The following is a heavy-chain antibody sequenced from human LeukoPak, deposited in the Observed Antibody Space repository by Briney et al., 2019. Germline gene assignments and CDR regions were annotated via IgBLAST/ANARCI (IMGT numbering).Heavy chain of an antibody. CDR2: INPNSGGT. J-gene: IGHJ3*02. V-gene: IGHV1-2*02. CDR3: ARDSGHSSSDDAFDI. Sequence: GASVKVSCKASGYTFTGYYMHWVRQAPGQGLEWMGWINPNSGGTNYAQKLQGRVTMTTDTSTSTAYMELRSLRSDDTAVYYCARDSGHSSSDDAFDIWGQGTMVTVSS. CDR1: GYTFTGYY. D-gene: IGHD6-13*01.